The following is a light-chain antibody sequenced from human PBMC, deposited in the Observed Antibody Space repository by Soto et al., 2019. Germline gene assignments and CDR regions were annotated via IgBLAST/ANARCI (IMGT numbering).Light chain of an antibody. J-gene: IGKJ2*01. V-gene: IGKV3-20*01. CDR2: GAS. CDR1: QSVSSSY. Sequence: PGERATLSCRASQSVSSSYLAWYQQKPGQAPRLLIYGASSRATGIPDRFSGSGSGTDFTLTISRLEPEDFAVYYCQQYGSSPVYTFGQGTKLEIK. CDR3: QQYGSSPVYT.